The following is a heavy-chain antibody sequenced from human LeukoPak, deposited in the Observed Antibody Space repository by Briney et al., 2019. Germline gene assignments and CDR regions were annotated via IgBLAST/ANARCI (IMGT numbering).Heavy chain of an antibody. Sequence: SETLSLTCTVSGYSISSGYYWSWIRQSPGRGLEWIGYICYTGSTNYNPSLKSRVTMSVDTSKNQFSLKLSSVTAADTAVYYCARVDTEVVPFDYWGQGTLVTVSS. J-gene: IGHJ4*02. CDR3: ARVDTEVVPFDY. V-gene: IGHV4-38-2*02. D-gene: IGHD3-22*01. CDR1: GYSISSGYY. CDR2: ICYTGST.